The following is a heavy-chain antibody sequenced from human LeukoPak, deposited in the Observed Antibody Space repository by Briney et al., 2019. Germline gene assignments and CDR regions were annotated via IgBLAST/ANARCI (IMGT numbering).Heavy chain of an antibody. D-gene: IGHD4-23*01. CDR2: IIPIFGTA. CDR3: ARAVGGYDYGGNSGYFDY. Sequence: SVKVSCKASGGTFSSYAISWVRQAPGQGLEWMGGIIPIFGTANYAQKFQGRVTITADESTSTAYMELSSLRSEDTAVYYCARAVGGYDYGGNSGYFDYWGQGTLVTVSS. CDR1: GGTFSSYA. V-gene: IGHV1-69*01. J-gene: IGHJ4*02.